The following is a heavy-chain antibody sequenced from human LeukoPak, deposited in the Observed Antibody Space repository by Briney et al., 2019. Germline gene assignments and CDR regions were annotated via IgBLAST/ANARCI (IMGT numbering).Heavy chain of an antibody. D-gene: IGHD3-3*01. V-gene: IGHV3-23*01. J-gene: IGHJ5*02. CDR1: GFTFSNYG. CDR3: AKGSSLNWFDP. CDR2: ISGSGGST. Sequence: GGSLRLSCAASGFTFSNYGMSWVRQAPGKGLEWVSSISGSGGSTYYADSVKGRFTISRDNSKNTLYLQMNSLRAEDTAVYYCAKGSSLNWFDPWGQGTLVSVSS.